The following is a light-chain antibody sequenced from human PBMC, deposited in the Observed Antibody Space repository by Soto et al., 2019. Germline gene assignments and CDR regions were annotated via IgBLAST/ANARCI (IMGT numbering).Light chain of an antibody. J-gene: IGKJ4*02. CDR1: QSVGSY. V-gene: IGKV3-11*01. CDR3: QQANNWPGP. Sequence: THSPSTVSFSACERATLSFRASQSVGSYLAWYQQKPGQAPRLLIYDASSMATGIQARFSGSGSGTDFTLTISSLQPEDFAAYYCQQANNWPGPFGGGTKVDI. CDR2: DAS.